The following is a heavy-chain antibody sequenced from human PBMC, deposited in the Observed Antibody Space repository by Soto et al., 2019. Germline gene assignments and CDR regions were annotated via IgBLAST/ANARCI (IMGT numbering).Heavy chain of an antibody. V-gene: IGHV5-51*01. D-gene: IGHD6-13*01. Sequence: PGESLKISCKGSGYSFTSYWIGWVRQMPGKGLEWMGIIYPGDSDTRYSPSFQGQVTISADKSISTAYLQWSSLKASDTAMYYCARVAAAGTAHYYYGMAVWGQGTSVTVSS. J-gene: IGHJ6*02. CDR2: IYPGDSDT. CDR3: ARVAAAGTAHYYYGMAV. CDR1: GYSFTSYW.